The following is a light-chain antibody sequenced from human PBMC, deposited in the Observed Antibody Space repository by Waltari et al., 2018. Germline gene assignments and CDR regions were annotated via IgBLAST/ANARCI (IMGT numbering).Light chain of an antibody. CDR3: SSYTARSTLV. CDR1: ISDVGGYNF. CDR2: GVD. V-gene: IGLV2-14*01. J-gene: IGLJ3*02. Sequence: SALTQSASVSGSPGQTITISCTGAISDVGGYNFVSWYQQLPGKPPKLLIYGVDQRPSGVSLRFSGSKSANTATLTISGLQPEDEGDYFCSSYTARSTLVFGGGTKLTVL.